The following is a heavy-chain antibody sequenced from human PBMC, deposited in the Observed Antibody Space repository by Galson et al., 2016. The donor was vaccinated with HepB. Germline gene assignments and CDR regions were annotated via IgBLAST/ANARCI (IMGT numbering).Heavy chain of an antibody. D-gene: IGHD3-10*01. CDR1: GFTFSSYA. CDR2: ISGKGDST. V-gene: IGHV3-23*01. CDR3: ANLGSGSFRWYFYGMEV. J-gene: IGHJ6*04. Sequence: SLRLSCAASGFTFSSYAMHWVRQAPGKGLEWISGISGKGDSTYYADSVKGRFTVSRDNSKNTLHLHMNSLRVDDTAVYYCANLGSGSFRWYFYGMEVWGKGTMVTVPS.